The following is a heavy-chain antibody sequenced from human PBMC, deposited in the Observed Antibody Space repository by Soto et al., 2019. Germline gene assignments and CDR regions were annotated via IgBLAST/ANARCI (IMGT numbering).Heavy chain of an antibody. V-gene: IGHV4-59*08. CDR1: GGSISSYY. Sequence: SETLSLTCTVSGGSISSYYWSWIRQPPGKGLEWIGYIYYSGSTNYNPSLKSRVTISVDTSKNQFSLKLSSVTAADTAVYYCMKTGFDGMDVWGQGTTVTVSS. J-gene: IGHJ6*02. CDR3: MKTGFDGMDV. CDR2: IYYSGST.